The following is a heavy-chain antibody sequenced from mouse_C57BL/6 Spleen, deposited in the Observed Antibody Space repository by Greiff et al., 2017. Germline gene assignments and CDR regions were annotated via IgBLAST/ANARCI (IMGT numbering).Heavy chain of an antibody. J-gene: IGHJ3*01. CDR1: GFTFSSYG. V-gene: IGHV5-6*01. CDR3: ASNEAWLAY. Sequence: DVQLVESGGDLVKPGGSLKLSCAASGFTFSSYGMSWVRQTPDKRLEWVATISSGGSYTYYPDSVKGRFTISRDNAKNTLYLQMSSLKSEDTAMYYCASNEAWLAYWGQGTLVTVSA. CDR2: ISSGGSYT.